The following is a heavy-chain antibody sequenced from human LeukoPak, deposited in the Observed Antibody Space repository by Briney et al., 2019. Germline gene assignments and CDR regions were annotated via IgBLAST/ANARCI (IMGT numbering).Heavy chain of an antibody. CDR3: ARGPSGYHNT. CDR1: GFILSNYE. CDR2: INSGGTPI. Sequence: GGSLRLSCAASGFILSNYEMNWVRQAPGKGLEWISYINSGGTPIYYADSVKGRFTMSRDYAKNSLYLQMNSLRAEDTAVYYCARGPSGYHNTGGQGTLVTVSS. V-gene: IGHV3-48*03. D-gene: IGHD5-12*01. J-gene: IGHJ4*02.